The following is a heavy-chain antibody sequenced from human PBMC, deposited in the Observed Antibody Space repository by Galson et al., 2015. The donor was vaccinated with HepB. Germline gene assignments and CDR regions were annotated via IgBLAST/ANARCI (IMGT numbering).Heavy chain of an antibody. CDR2: INPSGGST. J-gene: IGHJ6*02. Sequence: SVKVSCKASGYTFTSYYMHWVRQAPGQGLEWMGIINPSGGSTSYAQKLQGRVTMTRDTSTSTVYMELSSLRSEDTAVYYCASQSIAAAGYYYYGMDVWGQGTTVTVSS. CDR1: GYTFTSYY. V-gene: IGHV1-46*04. CDR3: ASQSIAAAGYYYYGMDV. D-gene: IGHD6-13*01.